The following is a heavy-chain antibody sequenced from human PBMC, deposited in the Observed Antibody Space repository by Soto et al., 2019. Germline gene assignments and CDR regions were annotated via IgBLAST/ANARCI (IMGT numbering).Heavy chain of an antibody. CDR2: IWYDGSNK. CDR1: GFTFSSYG. D-gene: IGHD3-9*01. CDR3: ARGGNYDILTGRFDY. V-gene: IGHV3-33*01. J-gene: IGHJ4*02. Sequence: GGSLRLSCAASGFTFSSYGMHWVRQAPGKGLEWVAVIWYDGSNKYYADSVKGRFTISRDNSKNTLYLQMNSLRAEDTAVYYCARGGNYDILTGRFDYWGQGTLVTVSS.